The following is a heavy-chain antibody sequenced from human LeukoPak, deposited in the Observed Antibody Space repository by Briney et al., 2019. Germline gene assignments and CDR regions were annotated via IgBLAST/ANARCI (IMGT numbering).Heavy chain of an antibody. Sequence: GGSLRLSCAASGFTFSSYAMSWVRQAPGKGLEWVSAISGSGGSTYYADSVKGRFTISRDNAKNSLYLQMNSLRAEDTAVYYCARDWDYYGPLHYFDYWGQGTLVTVSS. V-gene: IGHV3-23*01. D-gene: IGHD3-10*01. J-gene: IGHJ4*02. CDR2: ISGSGGST. CDR3: ARDWDYYGPLHYFDY. CDR1: GFTFSSYA.